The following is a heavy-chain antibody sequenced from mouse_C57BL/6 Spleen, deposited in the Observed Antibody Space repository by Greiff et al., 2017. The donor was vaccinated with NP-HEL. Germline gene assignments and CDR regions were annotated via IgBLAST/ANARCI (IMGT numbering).Heavy chain of an antibody. CDR2: ISSGGSYT. CDR3: AGQYDYDPYYYAMDY. D-gene: IGHD2-4*01. V-gene: IGHV5-6*01. CDR1: GFTFSSYG. J-gene: IGHJ4*01. Sequence: VQLKQSGGDLVKPGGSLKLSCAASGFTFSSYGMSWVRQTPDKRLEWVATISSGGSYTYYPDSVKGRFTISRDNAKNTLYLQMSSLKSEDTAMYYCAGQYDYDPYYYAMDYWGQGTSVTGSS.